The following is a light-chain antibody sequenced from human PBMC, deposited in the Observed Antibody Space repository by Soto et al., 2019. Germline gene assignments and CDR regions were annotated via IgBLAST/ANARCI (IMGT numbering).Light chain of an antibody. J-gene: IGKJ5*01. CDR1: QDIRKY. CDR3: QQYDNLPLI. V-gene: IGKV1-33*01. Sequence: IQMTQSPSSLSASVGDRVTITCQATQDIRKYLNWYQQKQGKAPKLLIYDASSLETGVPSRFSGSGSATDFTFTISSLQPEDFATYYCQQYDNLPLIFGKGTRLEI. CDR2: DAS.